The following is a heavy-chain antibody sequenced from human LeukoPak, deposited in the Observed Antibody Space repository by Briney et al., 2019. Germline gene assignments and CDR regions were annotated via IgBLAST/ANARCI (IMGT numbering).Heavy chain of an antibody. CDR2: IYTSGST. Sequence: PSETLSLTCTVSGGSISSYYWSWIRQPAGKGLEWIGRIYTSGSTNYNPSLKSRVTMSVDTSKNQFSLKLSSVTAADTAVYYCARNGYYYDSSGYYYYYYYYMDVWGKGTTVTISS. CDR1: GGSISSYY. D-gene: IGHD3-22*01. V-gene: IGHV4-4*07. J-gene: IGHJ6*03. CDR3: ARNGYYYDSSGYYYYYYYYMDV.